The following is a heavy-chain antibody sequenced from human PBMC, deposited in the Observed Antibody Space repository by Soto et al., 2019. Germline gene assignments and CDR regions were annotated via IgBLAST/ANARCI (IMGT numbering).Heavy chain of an antibody. CDR3: TTRRYYYYGMDV. J-gene: IGHJ6*02. Sequence: GGSLRLSCEASGFSLTNAWMDWVRQAPGKGLEWVGRIRSKANSYATAYAASVKGRFTISRDDSKNTAYLQMNSLKTEDTAVYYCTTRRYYYYGMDVWGQGTTVTVSS. CDR1: GFSLTNAW. V-gene: IGHV3-73*01. CDR2: IRSKANSYAT.